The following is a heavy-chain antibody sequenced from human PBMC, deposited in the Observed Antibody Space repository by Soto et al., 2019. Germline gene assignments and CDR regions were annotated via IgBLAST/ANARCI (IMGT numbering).Heavy chain of an antibody. V-gene: IGHV5-51*01. CDR3: ATRLRMDV. Sequence: GESLKISCKGSGYSLTSYWIGWVRQMPGKGLEWNGNIYSCESENKKKPSFQGQVIISADKSISTAYLQWSSLKASDTAMYYCATRLRMDVWGQGTTVTVSS. CDR2: IYSCESEN. CDR1: GYSLTSYW. J-gene: IGHJ6*02.